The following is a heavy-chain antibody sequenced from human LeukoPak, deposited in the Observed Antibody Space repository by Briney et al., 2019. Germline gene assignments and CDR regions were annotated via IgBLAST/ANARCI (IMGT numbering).Heavy chain of an antibody. CDR2: IKGKTDGGTT. V-gene: IGHV3-15*01. J-gene: IGHJ4*02. CDR3: TTDPPSYCSSTSCLMYYFDY. D-gene: IGHD2-2*01. Sequence: GGSLRLSCVASGSTFSNAWMSWVRQAPGKGLEWVGRIKGKTDGGTTDYAAPVKGRFTISRDDSKNTLYLQMNSLKTEDTAVYYCTTDPPSYCSSTSCLMYYFDYWGQGTLVTVSS. CDR1: GSTFSNAW.